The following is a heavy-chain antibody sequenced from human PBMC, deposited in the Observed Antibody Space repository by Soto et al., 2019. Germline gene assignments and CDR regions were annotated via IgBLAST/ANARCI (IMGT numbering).Heavy chain of an antibody. D-gene: IGHD3-10*01. Sequence: GESLKISCQGSGYDFASYWIGWVRQKPGKGLECMGIIYPGDSDTKYSPSFEGQVIMSADKSTNTAYLQWNTLGVSDTALYFCARMESGSYGFDDFWGPGTLVTVSS. V-gene: IGHV5-51*01. CDR1: GYDFASYW. CDR3: ARMESGSYGFDDF. J-gene: IGHJ4*02. CDR2: IYPGDSDT.